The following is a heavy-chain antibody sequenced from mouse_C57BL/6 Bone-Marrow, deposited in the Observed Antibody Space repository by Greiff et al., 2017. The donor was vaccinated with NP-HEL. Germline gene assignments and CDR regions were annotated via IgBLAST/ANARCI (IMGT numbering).Heavy chain of an antibody. CDR3: ARDYGSSDYFDY. CDR2: IHPNSGST. CDR1: GYTFTSYW. J-gene: IGHJ2*01. V-gene: IGHV1-64*01. Sequence: VQLQQPGAELVKPGASVKLSCKASGYTFTSYWMHWVKPRPGQGLEWIGMIHPNSGSTNYNEKFKSKATLTVDKSSSTAYMQLSSLTSEDSAVYYCARDYGSSDYFDYWGQGTTLTVSS. D-gene: IGHD1-1*01.